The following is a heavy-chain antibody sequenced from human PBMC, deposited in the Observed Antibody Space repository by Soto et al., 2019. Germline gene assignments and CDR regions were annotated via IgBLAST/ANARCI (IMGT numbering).Heavy chain of an antibody. V-gene: IGHV1-69*02. CDR3: AASYGSGYRAFDY. CDR2: INPIVSMS. D-gene: IGHD3-10*01. J-gene: IGHJ4*02. CDR1: GDTFSFYT. Sequence: ASVKVSCKASGDTFSFYTINWVRQAPGLGLEWVGRINPIVSMSNYAQKFQGRVSMTADKSTSTAYMELRSLRSDDTAMYFCAASYGSGYRAFDYWGQGALVTVSS.